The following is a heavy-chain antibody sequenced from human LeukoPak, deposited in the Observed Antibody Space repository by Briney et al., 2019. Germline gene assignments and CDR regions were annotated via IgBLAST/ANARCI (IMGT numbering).Heavy chain of an antibody. CDR3: ARGRIAVAGDPLDY. Sequence: GGSLRLSCAASDFSFNTYTMSWVRQAPGKGLEWVSVIYSGGSTYYADSVKGRFTISRDNSKNTLYLQMNSLRAEDTAVYYCARGRIAVAGDPLDYWGQGTLVTVSS. CDR1: DFSFNTYT. V-gene: IGHV3-53*01. D-gene: IGHD6-19*01. CDR2: IYSGGST. J-gene: IGHJ4*02.